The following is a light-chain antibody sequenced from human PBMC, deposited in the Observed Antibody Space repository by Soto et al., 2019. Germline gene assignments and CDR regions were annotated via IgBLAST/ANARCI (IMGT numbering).Light chain of an antibody. J-gene: IGLJ1*01. V-gene: IGLV2-14*01. CDR1: SSDIGDYNY. Sequence: QSALTQPASVSLSPGHSITISCTGTSSDIGDYNYVSWYQQHPGKAPKLIIYEVSYRPSGVSDRFSGSKSDNTASLTISGLQAEDEAHYYCSSHSSSSTLYVFGTGTKVTVL. CDR3: SSHSSSSTLYV. CDR2: EVS.